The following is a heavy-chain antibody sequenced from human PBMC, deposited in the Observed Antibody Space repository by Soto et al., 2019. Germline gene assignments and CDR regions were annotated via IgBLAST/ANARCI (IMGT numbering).Heavy chain of an antibody. Sequence: EVQLVESGGGLVQPGGSLRLSCVVSGFTFSSYWMHWARQAPGEGLVWVSRINNEGSATSYADSVKGRFTISRDIGKNTLHLQMDSLRAEDTGVYYCARGGYGAQGDYYGMDVWGQGTTVTVSS. J-gene: IGHJ6*02. CDR2: INNEGSAT. CDR1: GFTFSSYW. D-gene: IGHD4-17*01. V-gene: IGHV3-74*01. CDR3: ARGGYGAQGDYYGMDV.